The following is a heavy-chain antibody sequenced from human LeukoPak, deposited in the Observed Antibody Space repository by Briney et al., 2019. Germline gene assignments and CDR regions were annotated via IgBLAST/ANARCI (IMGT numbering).Heavy chain of an antibody. D-gene: IGHD3-10*01. J-gene: IGHJ4*02. CDR2: IKEDGSEK. CDR3: ARGLWGLDY. V-gene: IGHV3-7*04. Sequence: TGGSLRLSCAASGFTFSSYWVSWVRQAPGKGLEWVANIKEDGSEKDYVDSVKGRFTISRDNAKNSLYLQMNSLRAEDTAVYYCARGLWGLDYWGQGTLVTVSS. CDR1: GFTFSSYW.